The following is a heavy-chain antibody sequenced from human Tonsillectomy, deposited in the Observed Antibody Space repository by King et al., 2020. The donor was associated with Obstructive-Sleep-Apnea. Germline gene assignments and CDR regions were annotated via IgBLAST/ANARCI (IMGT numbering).Heavy chain of an antibody. CDR3: AREGYSYGYYYGMDV. Sequence: VQLVESGGGLVQPGGSLRLSCAASGFTFSSYWMHWVRQAPGKGLVWVSRINSDGSSTSYADSVKGRFTISRDNAKNTLYLQMNSLRAEDTAVYYCAREGYSYGYYYGMDVWGKGTTVTVSS. V-gene: IGHV3-74*01. CDR1: GFTFSSYW. CDR2: INSDGSST. J-gene: IGHJ6*04. D-gene: IGHD5-18*01.